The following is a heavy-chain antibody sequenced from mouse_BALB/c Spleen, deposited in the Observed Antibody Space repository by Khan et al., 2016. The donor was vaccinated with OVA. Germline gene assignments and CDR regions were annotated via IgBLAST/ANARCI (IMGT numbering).Heavy chain of an antibody. CDR1: GFTFSSYG. V-gene: IGHV5-6*01. CDR2: IISGDIYT. CDR3: ARQGYGGGFAY. J-gene: IGHJ3*01. D-gene: IGHD1-1*01. Sequence: EVQRVESGGDLVKPGGSLKLSCAASGFTFSSYGMSWVRQTPDKRLEWVAIIISGDIYTYYPDSVKGRFTISRDNAKNTLYLQMSSLKSEDTAMYYCARQGYGGGFAYWGQGTLVTVS.